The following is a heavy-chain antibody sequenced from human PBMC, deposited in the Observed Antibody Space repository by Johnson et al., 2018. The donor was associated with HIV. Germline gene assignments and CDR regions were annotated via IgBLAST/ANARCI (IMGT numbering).Heavy chain of an antibody. J-gene: IGHJ3*02. Sequence: VQLVESGGGVARPGGSLRLSCEASGFTFDDYGMTWVRQPPGKGLEWVSGINWNGGSIAYADSVKGRFTISRDNAKNSLYLQMNSLRAEDTALYYCGRDGYEDSGSDPLDIWGQGTMVTVSS. CDR3: GRDGYEDSGSDPLDI. V-gene: IGHV3-20*04. CDR2: INWNGGSI. D-gene: IGHD3-10*01. CDR1: GFTFDDYG.